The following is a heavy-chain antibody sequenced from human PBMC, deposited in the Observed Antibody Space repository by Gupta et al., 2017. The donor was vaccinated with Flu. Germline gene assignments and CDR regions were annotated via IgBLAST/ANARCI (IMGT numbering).Heavy chain of an antibody. Sequence: HVQLQESGPGLVRPSGTLSLTCDVSGDSISISNWWSWVRQPPGKGLEWIGEVYHTGSTNYNPSLRSRVSISVDKSKNQISLNLSSVTAADTAVYFCAATSSSTSQNFDLWGQGTLATVSS. CDR1: GDSISISNW. V-gene: IGHV4-4*02. CDR2: VYHTGST. D-gene: IGHD2-2*01. CDR3: AATSSSTSQNFDL. J-gene: IGHJ4*02.